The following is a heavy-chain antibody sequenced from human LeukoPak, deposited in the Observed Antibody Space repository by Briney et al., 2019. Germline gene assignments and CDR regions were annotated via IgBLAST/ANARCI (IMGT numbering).Heavy chain of an antibody. J-gene: IGHJ5*02. D-gene: IGHD1-26*01. CDR1: GFTFSTYG. CDR2: ISYDGSNK. CDR3: AKGGGSGTYYEYFDT. Sequence: GGSLRLSCAASGFTFSTYGMHWVRQAPGKGLEWVAVISYDGSNKYYADSVKGRFTISRDNSKNTLFLQMNSLRADDTSVYYCAKGGGSGTYYEYFDTWGPGTLVTVSS. V-gene: IGHV3-30*18.